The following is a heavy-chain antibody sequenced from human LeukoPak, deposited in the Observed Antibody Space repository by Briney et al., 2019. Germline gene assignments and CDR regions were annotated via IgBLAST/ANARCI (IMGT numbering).Heavy chain of an antibody. Sequence: GESLKISCKGSGYSFTSYWIGWVRQMPGKGLECMGIIYPGDSDTKYSPSFQGQVTISADKSISTAYLQWSSLKASDAAMYYCARRDIAAAHYFDYWGQGTLVTVSS. D-gene: IGHD6-13*01. CDR1: GYSFTSYW. CDR3: ARRDIAAAHYFDY. J-gene: IGHJ4*02. CDR2: IYPGDSDT. V-gene: IGHV5-51*01.